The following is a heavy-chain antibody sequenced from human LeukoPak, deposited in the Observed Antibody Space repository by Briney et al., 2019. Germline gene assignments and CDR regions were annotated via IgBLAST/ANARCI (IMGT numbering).Heavy chain of an antibody. J-gene: IGHJ5*02. D-gene: IGHD3-3*01. CDR2: IYSSGST. V-gene: IGHV4-4*07. CDR3: ARGGLYDFWSGYYLFDP. CDR1: GDSISSYY. Sequence: PSETLSLTCSVSGDSISSYYWTWIRRPAGKGLEWIGHIYSSGSTNYNPSLKSRVTMSMDTSKKQFSLKLSSVTAADTAVYYCARGGLYDFWSGYYLFDPWGQGTLVTVSS.